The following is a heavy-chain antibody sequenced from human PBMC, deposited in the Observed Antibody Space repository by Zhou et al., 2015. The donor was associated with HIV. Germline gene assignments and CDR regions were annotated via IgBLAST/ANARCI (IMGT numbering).Heavy chain of an antibody. CDR3: ARGYCSSTNCYLGVSQYYFFGMDV. Sequence: QVQLVQSGSEVKKPGSSVKVSCKASGGTLSGSDISWVRQAPGQGLEWLGGIIPMSGTTNYARNFQGRVTITADKATSTAYMELNRLRSEDTAVYFCARGYCSSTNCYLGVSQYYFFGMDVWGQGTSVTVSS. J-gene: IGHJ6*02. CDR2: IIPMSGTT. CDR1: GGTLSGSD. D-gene: IGHD2-2*01. V-gene: IGHV1-69*06.